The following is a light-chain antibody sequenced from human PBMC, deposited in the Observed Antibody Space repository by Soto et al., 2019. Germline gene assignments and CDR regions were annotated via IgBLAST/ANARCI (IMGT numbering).Light chain of an antibody. Sequence: QSVLTQPPSASGSPGQSVTISCTGTSSDIGTYKYVSWYQQYPGKAPKLMIYEVNSRPSGVPDRFSGSKSGNTASLTVSGLQAEDEADYYCSSYAGSINWVFGGGTKVTVL. V-gene: IGLV2-8*01. CDR3: SSYAGSINWV. J-gene: IGLJ3*02. CDR2: EVN. CDR1: SSDIGTYKY.